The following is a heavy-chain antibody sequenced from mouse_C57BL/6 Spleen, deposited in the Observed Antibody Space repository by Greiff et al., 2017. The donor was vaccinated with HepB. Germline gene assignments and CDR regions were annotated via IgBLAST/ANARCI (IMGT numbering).Heavy chain of an antibody. CDR1: GYTFTSYW. D-gene: IGHD2-4*01. Sequence: QVQLQQPGAELVKPGASVKLSCKASGYTFTSYWMHWVKQRPGQGLEWIGMIHPNSGSTNYNEKFKSKATLTVDKSSSTAYMQLSSLTSEDSAVYYCARWGLRPHYYAMDYWGQGTSVTVSS. J-gene: IGHJ4*01. CDR2: IHPNSGST. V-gene: IGHV1-64*01. CDR3: ARWGLRPHYYAMDY.